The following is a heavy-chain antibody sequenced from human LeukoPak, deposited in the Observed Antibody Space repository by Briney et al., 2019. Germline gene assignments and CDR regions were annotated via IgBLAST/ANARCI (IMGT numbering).Heavy chain of an antibody. V-gene: IGHV7-4-1*02. CDR1: GYTFISYA. CDR3: AREDFWNGYSVGY. D-gene: IGHD3-3*01. J-gene: IGHJ4*02. CDR2: IDTNTGNP. Sequence: ASVKVSCKASGYTFISYAMNWVRQAPGQGLEWMGWIDTNTGNPTYAQGFTGRFVFSLDTSVTTVYPQISSLKAEDTAVYFCAREDFWNGYSVGYWGQGTLVTVSS.